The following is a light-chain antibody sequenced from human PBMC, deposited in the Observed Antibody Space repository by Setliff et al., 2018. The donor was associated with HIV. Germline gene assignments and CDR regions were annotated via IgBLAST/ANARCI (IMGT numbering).Light chain of an antibody. CDR3: NSYRSGSPYV. V-gene: IGLV2-14*01. J-gene: IGLJ1*01. CDR1: SSDIGGFNY. Sequence: QSVLTQPASVSGSPGQSITTSCTGTSSDIGGFNYVSWYQLHPGKAPKLMIFDVSLRPSGVSNRFSGSKSGNTASLTISGLRAEDEADYFCNSYRSGSPYVFGTGTKVTVL. CDR2: DVS.